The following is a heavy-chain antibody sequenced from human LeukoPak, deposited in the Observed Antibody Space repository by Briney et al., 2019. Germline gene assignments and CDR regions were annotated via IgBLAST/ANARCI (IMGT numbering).Heavy chain of an antibody. Sequence: GGSLRLSCAASGFSFSTYGTHWVRQAPGKGLEWLAFIQSDGRNKYYADSVKGRFTISRDNSKNTLFLQMNSLRAEDTAVYYCAKDKSMVRELDYWGQGNLVTVSS. D-gene: IGHD3-10*01. CDR1: GFSFSTYG. V-gene: IGHV3-30*02. J-gene: IGHJ4*02. CDR3: AKDKSMVRELDY. CDR2: IQSDGRNK.